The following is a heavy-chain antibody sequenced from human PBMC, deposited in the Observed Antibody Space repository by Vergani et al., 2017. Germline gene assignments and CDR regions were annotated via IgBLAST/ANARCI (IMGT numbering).Heavy chain of an antibody. Sequence: EVQPVESGGGLVQPGRFLRLSCAASGFTFDDYVMHLVRQAPGKGLEGVSCISWNSGSIGYADAVKGRFTISRDNAKNSLYLQMNSLGAEDMALYYCAKDSGSYSDAFDIWGQGTMVTVSS. V-gene: IGHV3-9*03. CDR1: GFTFDDYV. D-gene: IGHD1-26*01. CDR3: AKDSGSYSDAFDI. J-gene: IGHJ3*02. CDR2: ISWNSGSI.